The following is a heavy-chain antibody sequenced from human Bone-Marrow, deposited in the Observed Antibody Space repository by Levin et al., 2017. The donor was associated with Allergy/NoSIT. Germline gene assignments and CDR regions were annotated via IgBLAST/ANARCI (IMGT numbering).Heavy chain of an antibody. CDR1: GFTFSSYA. D-gene: IGHD2-2*01. CDR3: AKGGCCSSTSFPFDY. Sequence: ASVKVSCAASGFTFSSYAMSWVRQAPGKGLEWVSAISGSGGSTYYADSVKGRFTISRDNSKNTLYLQMNSLRAEDTAVYYCAKGGCCSSTSFPFDYWGQGTLVTVSS. V-gene: IGHV3-23*01. CDR2: ISGSGGST. J-gene: IGHJ4*02.